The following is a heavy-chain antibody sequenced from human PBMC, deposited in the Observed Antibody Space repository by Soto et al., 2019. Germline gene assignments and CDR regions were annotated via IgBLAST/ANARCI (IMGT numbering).Heavy chain of an antibody. J-gene: IGHJ4*02. V-gene: IGHV3-74*01. CDR3: AKSFGGNDY. D-gene: IGHD2-15*01. CDR1: GFTFSNYW. Sequence: GGSLRLSCAASGFTFSNYWMHWVRQAPGKGLVWVSRINADGSGITYADSVEGRFTISRDNAKNTLYLQMNSLRDEDTAVYYCAKSFGGNDYWGQGTLVTVSS. CDR2: INADGSGI.